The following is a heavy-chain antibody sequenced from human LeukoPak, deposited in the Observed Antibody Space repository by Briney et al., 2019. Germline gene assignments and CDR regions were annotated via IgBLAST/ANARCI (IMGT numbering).Heavy chain of an antibody. D-gene: IGHD3-22*01. V-gene: IGHV1-69*02. CDR1: GDTFSSYT. CDR2: IIPILGIA. CDR3: ARGTAVAATYYYDSSGYYYGDGSFDY. Sequence: SVKVSCKASGDTFSSYTISWVRQAPGQGLEWMGRIIPILGIANYAQKFQGRVTITADKSTSTAYMELSSLRSEDTAVYYCARGTAVAATYYYDSSGYYYGDGSFDYWGQGTLVTVSS. J-gene: IGHJ4*02.